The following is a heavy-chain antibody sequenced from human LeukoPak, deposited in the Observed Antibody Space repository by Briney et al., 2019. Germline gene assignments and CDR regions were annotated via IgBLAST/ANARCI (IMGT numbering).Heavy chain of an antibody. CDR2: IKQDGSEK. CDR3: ARDLPDMDV. CDR1: GFTFSSFS. J-gene: IGHJ6*03. V-gene: IGHV3-7*01. Sequence: GGSLRLSCAASGFTFSSFSMSWVRQAPGKGLEWVANIKQDGSEKYYVDSVKGRFTISRDNAKNSLYLQMNSLRAEDTAVYYCARDLPDMDVWGKGTTVTVSS.